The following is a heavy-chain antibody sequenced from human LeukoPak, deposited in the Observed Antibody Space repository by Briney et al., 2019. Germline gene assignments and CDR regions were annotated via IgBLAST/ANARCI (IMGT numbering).Heavy chain of an antibody. Sequence: GGSLRLSCAASGFTFSDYYMSWIRQAPGKGLEWVSYLSSSGTTIYYADSVKGRFTISRDSAKNSLYLQMNSLRAEDTAVYYCARDYDFWSGYYTGYFDYWGQGTLVTVSS. CDR1: GFTFSDYY. CDR3: ARDYDFWSGYYTGYFDY. CDR2: LSSSGTTI. D-gene: IGHD3-3*01. V-gene: IGHV3-11*04. J-gene: IGHJ4*02.